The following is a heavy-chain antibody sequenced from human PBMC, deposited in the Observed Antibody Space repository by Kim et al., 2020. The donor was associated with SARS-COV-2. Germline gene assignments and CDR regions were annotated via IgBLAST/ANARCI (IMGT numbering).Heavy chain of an antibody. D-gene: IGHD1-26*01. J-gene: IGHJ4*02. V-gene: IGHV3-23*01. CDR3: AKDRSATMAAFGC. Sequence: YYADSVKGSFTISRDNAKTTLYLQMNSRRADDTAVYYCAKDRSATMAAFGCWGQGTLVTVSS.